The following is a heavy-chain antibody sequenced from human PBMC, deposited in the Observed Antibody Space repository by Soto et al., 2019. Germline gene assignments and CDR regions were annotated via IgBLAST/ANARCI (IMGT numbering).Heavy chain of an antibody. Sequence: PGGSLRLSCAASGSTFSGAWMTWVRQAPGKGLEWVGLIKSKADGETTHYAAPVEGRFTISRDDSKSTLSLQMNSLKVEDTAVYYCVTDVPNDIYPYDYWGQGTLVTVSS. CDR3: VTDVPNDIYPYDY. CDR2: IKSKADGETT. D-gene: IGHD3-9*01. V-gene: IGHV3-15*01. CDR1: GSTFSGAW. J-gene: IGHJ4*02.